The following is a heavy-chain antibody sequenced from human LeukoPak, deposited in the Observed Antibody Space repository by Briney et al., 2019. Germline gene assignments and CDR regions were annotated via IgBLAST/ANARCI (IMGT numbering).Heavy chain of an antibody. CDR1: GGSFSGYY. V-gene: IGHV4-34*01. CDR2: INHSGST. CDR3: ARVRGSGSYL. J-gene: IGHJ4*02. D-gene: IGHD3-10*01. Sequence: PSETLSLTCAVYGGSFSGYYWSWIRQPPGKGLEWIGEINHSGSTNYNPSLKSRVTISVDTSKNQFSLKLSSVTAADTAVYYCARVRGSGSYLWGQGTLVTVSS.